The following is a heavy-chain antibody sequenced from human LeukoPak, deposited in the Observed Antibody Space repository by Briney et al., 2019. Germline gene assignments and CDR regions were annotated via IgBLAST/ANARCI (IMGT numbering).Heavy chain of an antibody. CDR2: IYYSGST. D-gene: IGHD3-22*01. Sequence: SETLSLTCTVSGGSISSYYWSWIRQPPGKGLEWIGYIYYSGSTNYNPSLKSRVTISVDTSKNQFSLKLSSVTAADTAVYYCARVTYYYDSSGYYTYYFDYRGQGTLVTVSS. J-gene: IGHJ4*02. CDR3: ARVTYYYDSSGYYTYYFDY. V-gene: IGHV4-59*01. CDR1: GGSISSYY.